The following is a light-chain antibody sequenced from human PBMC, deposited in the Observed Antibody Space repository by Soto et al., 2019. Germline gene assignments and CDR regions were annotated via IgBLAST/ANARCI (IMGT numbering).Light chain of an antibody. CDR2: AAS. CDR1: QGIRTE. J-gene: IGKJ1*01. V-gene: IGKV1-6*01. Sequence: ATQMTQSPSSLSASVGDRVTIACRASQGIRTELGWYQQKPGEAPKLLIYAASTLQSGVPSRFSGSGSGTDLTLPISSLQPEDFATYYCLQDYDYPRTFGQGTKVEMK. CDR3: LQDYDYPRT.